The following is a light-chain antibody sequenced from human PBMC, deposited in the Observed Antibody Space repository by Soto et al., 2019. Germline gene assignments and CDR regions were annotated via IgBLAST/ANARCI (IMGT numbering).Light chain of an antibody. CDR2: WAS. CDR1: QSVLYSSNNKNY. CDR3: QPYYSTPYT. Sequence: DIVMTQSPDSLAVSLGERATINCKSSQSVLYSSNNKNYLAWYQQKPGQPPKLLIYWASTRESGVPDRFSGSGSGTDLTLNISSLQAEDVAVYYCQPYYSTPYTFGQGTKLEIK. J-gene: IGKJ2*01. V-gene: IGKV4-1*01.